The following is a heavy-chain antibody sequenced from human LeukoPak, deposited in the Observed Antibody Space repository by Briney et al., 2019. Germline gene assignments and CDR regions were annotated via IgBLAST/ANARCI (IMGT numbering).Heavy chain of an antibody. CDR3: ARFERTQRLNWFDP. Sequence: GASVKVSCKASGYTFTSYGISWVRQAPGQGLEWMGWISAYNGNTNYAQKLQGRVTMTTDTSTSIAYMELRSLRSDDTAVYYCARFERTQRLNWFDPWGQGTLVTVSS. CDR2: ISAYNGNT. J-gene: IGHJ5*02. D-gene: IGHD1-1*01. V-gene: IGHV1-18*01. CDR1: GYTFTSYG.